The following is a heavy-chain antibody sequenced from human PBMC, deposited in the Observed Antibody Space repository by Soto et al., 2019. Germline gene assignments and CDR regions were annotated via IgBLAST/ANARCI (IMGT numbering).Heavy chain of an antibody. Sequence: EVQLLESGGGLVQPGGSLRLSCAASGFTFSSYAMSWVRQPPGKGLEWVSTISGGGDGTYYADSMKGLFTISRDNSKNTLYLQINNLRAEDTAIYFCAKKGLGSLTTFCSGSGCHYAFDMWGQGTMVTVSS. CDR1: GFTFSSYA. J-gene: IGHJ3*02. CDR2: ISGGGDGT. V-gene: IGHV3-23*01. D-gene: IGHD2-15*01. CDR3: AKKGLGSLTTFCSGSGCHYAFDM.